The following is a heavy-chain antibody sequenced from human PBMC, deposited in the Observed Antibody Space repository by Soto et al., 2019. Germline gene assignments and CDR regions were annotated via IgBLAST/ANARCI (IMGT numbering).Heavy chain of an antibody. J-gene: IGHJ6*02. D-gene: IGHD3-10*01. Sequence: PSETLSLTCAVYGGSFSSYYWSWIRQPPGKGLEWIGEINHSGSTNYNPSLKSRVTISVDTSKNQFSLKLSSVTAADTAVYYCARVPRAVLLWFGELFDVWGQGTTVTVSS. CDR1: GGSFSSYY. V-gene: IGHV4-34*01. CDR3: ARVPRAVLLWFGELFDV. CDR2: INHSGST.